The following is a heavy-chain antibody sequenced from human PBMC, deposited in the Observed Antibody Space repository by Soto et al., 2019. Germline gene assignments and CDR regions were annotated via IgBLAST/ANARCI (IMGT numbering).Heavy chain of an antibody. D-gene: IGHD3-10*01. CDR3: ARDRGTVGTAYYGMDV. V-gene: IGHV3-21*01. CDR1: GFTLSSYT. J-gene: IGHJ6*02. CDR2: ISSTSGFI. Sequence: GGSLRLSCAASGFTLSSYTMNWVRQAPGKGLEWVSFISSTSGFIYYADSVRGRFTISRDNAKNSLYLQMNSLRAEDTAVYHCARDRGTVGTAYYGMDVWGQGTTVTVSS.